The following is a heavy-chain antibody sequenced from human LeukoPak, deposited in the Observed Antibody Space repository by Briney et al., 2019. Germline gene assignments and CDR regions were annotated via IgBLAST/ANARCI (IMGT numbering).Heavy chain of an antibody. CDR1: GFRFSDYY. CDR2: IKQDGSEK. Sequence: PGGSLRLSCAASGFRFSDYYMNWVRQAPGKGLEWVANIKQDGSEKYYVDSVKGRFTISRDNAKNSLYLQMNSLRAEDTAVYYCARGGTSWFDWGQGTLVTVSS. V-gene: IGHV3-7*01. D-gene: IGHD3-16*01. J-gene: IGHJ4*02. CDR3: ARGGTSWFD.